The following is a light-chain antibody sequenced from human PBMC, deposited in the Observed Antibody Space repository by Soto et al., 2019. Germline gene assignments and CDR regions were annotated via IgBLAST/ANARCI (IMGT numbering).Light chain of an antibody. CDR1: QSVSSSY. CDR3: QQYGSSPST. J-gene: IGKJ2*02. Sequence: EIVLTQSPGTLSLSPGERATLSCRASQSVSSSYLAWYQQKPGQAPRLLIYDAPSRATGIPDRFSGSGSGTDFTLTISRLEPEDFAVYYCQQYGSSPSTFGQGTKLEIK. V-gene: IGKV3-20*01. CDR2: DAP.